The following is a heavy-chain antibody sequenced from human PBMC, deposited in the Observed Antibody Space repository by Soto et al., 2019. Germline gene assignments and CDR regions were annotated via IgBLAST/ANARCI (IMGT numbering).Heavy chain of an antibody. J-gene: IGHJ5*02. Sequence: QVQLVQSGAEVKKPGASVKVSCKASGYTFTSYGISWVRQAPGQGLEWLGWISAYNGNTNYAQKLQGRVTMTTDTSTSTAYMELRSLRSADTAVYYCAREVDFWSGHTNWFDTWGQGTLVTVSS. CDR3: AREVDFWSGHTNWFDT. CDR1: GYTFTSYG. D-gene: IGHD3-3*01. V-gene: IGHV1-18*01. CDR2: ISAYNGNT.